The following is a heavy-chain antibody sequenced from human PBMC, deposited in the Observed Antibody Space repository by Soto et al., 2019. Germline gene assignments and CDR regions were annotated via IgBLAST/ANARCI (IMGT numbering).Heavy chain of an antibody. Sequence: SETLSLTCSVSRGSISSYYWSWVRQPPGKGLEWIGFIHRTGSTKYNPSLESRVTISVDTSQNQLSLRLSSVTAADTAVYYCARESAGSGKNNWFDPWGQGILVTAPQ. CDR2: IHRTGST. CDR1: RGSISSYY. J-gene: IGHJ5*02. V-gene: IGHV4-59*01. D-gene: IGHD3-10*01. CDR3: ARESAGSGKNNWFDP.